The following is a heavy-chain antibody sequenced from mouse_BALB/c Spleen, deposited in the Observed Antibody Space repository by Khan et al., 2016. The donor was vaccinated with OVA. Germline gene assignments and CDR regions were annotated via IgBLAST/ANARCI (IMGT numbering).Heavy chain of an antibody. V-gene: IGHV1-5*01. CDR3: TRGGYGSFAY. Sequence: VQLQQSGTVLARPGASVKMSCKASGYSFTSFWMHWVKRRPGQGLEWIGGIFPGNSDTSYNQKFKGTAKLTAVTSASTAYMALSSLTNEDSAAYYGTRGGYGSFAYWGQGTLVPVSA. J-gene: IGHJ3*01. CDR1: GYSFTSFW. D-gene: IGHD1-2*01. CDR2: IFPGNSDT.